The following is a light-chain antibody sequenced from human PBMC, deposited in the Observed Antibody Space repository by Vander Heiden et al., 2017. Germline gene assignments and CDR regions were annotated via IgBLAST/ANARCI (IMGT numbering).Light chain of an antibody. J-gene: IGKJ3*01. CDR1: QDISNY. Sequence: DIQMTQSPSSLSASVGDRVTITCQASQDISNYLNWYQQKPGKAPKLLIYDASNLEIGVPSRFSGSGSGTDFTFTISSLQPEDIATYYCQQDDNLPLTFGHGTKVDIK. V-gene: IGKV1-33*01. CDR3: QQDDNLPLT. CDR2: DAS.